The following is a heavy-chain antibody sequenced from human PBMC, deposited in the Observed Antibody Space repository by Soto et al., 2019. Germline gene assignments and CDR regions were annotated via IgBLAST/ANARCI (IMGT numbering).Heavy chain of an antibody. Sequence: GGSLRLSCAASGFTFSSYGMHWVRQAPGKGLEWVAVIWYDGSNKYYADSVKGRFTISRDNSKNTLYLQMNSLRAEDTAVYYCARPRGPPFGELVRYYGMDVWGQGTTVTVSS. D-gene: IGHD3-10*01. CDR2: IWYDGSNK. J-gene: IGHJ6*02. CDR1: GFTFSSYG. CDR3: ARPRGPPFGELVRYYGMDV. V-gene: IGHV3-33*01.